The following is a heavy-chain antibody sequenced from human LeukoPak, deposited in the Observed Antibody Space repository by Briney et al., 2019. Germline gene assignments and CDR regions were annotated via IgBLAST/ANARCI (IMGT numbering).Heavy chain of an antibody. V-gene: IGHV3-21*01. D-gene: IGHD6-13*01. J-gene: IGHJ6*02. CDR2: ISSSSSYI. Sequence: PGGSLRLSCSASGFTFSSYAIHWVRQAPGKGLEWVSSISSSSSYIYYADSVKGRFTISRDNAKNSLYLQMNSLRAEDTAVYYCARDEAAGTFFWEYYNGMDVWGQGTTVTVSS. CDR1: GFTFSSYA. CDR3: ARDEAAGTFFWEYYNGMDV.